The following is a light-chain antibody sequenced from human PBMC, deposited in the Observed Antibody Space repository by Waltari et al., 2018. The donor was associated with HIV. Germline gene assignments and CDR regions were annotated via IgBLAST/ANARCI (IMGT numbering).Light chain of an antibody. J-gene: IGLJ3*02. Sequence: SVLTQPPSVSGAPGQRVTISCTRSRSNSGAGYDVPWYQHLPGTAPKLLIVGNNNRPSGVPDRFSGSKSGTSASLAITGLQAEDEAEYYCQSYDTSLGGWVFGGGTKLTVL. V-gene: IGLV1-40*01. CDR2: GNN. CDR3: QSYDTSLGGWV. CDR1: RSNSGAGYD.